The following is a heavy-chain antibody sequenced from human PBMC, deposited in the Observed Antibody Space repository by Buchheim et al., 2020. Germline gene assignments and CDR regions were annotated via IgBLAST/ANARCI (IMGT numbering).Heavy chain of an antibody. V-gene: IGHV4-4*02. CDR3: ARNGPYNLDN. CDR2: LYHGGGT. Sequence: QVQLQESGPGLVKTSGTLSLTCAVSGDSISSRDWWSWVRQPPGKGLEWIGELYHGGGTNYNPSLKSRVPISVDTSRNQFFLKLSSVTAADTAVYYCARNGPYNLDNWGQGT. CDR1: GDSISSRDW. J-gene: IGHJ4*02. D-gene: IGHD1-14*01.